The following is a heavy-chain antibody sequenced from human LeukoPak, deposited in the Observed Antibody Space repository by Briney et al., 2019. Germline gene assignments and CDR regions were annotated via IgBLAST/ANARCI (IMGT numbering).Heavy chain of an antibody. J-gene: IGHJ4*02. CDR2: ISSSSSYI. V-gene: IGHV3-21*01. CDR3: ARSYYDYVWGSYLLEGFFDY. D-gene: IGHD3-16*01. Sequence: GGSLRLSCAASGFTFSSYSMNWVRQAPGKGLEWVSSISSSSSYIYYADSVKGRFTISRDNAKNSLYLQMNSLRAEDTAVYYCARSYYDYVWGSYLLEGFFDYWGQGTLVTVSS. CDR1: GFTFSSYS.